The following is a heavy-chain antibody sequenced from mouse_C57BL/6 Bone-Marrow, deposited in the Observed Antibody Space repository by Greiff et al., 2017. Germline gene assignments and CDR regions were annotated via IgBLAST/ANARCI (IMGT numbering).Heavy chain of an antibody. CDR3: ARHSSGYVWFAY. Sequence: EVQGVESGGGLVQPGESLKLSCESNEYEFPSHDMSWVRKTPEKRLALVAAINSDGGSTYYPDTMERRFIISRDNTKQTLYLQMSSLRSADTALYYCARHSSGYVWFAYWGQGTLVTVSA. CDR2: INSDGGST. D-gene: IGHD3-2*02. J-gene: IGHJ3*01. V-gene: IGHV5-2*01. CDR1: EYEFPSHD.